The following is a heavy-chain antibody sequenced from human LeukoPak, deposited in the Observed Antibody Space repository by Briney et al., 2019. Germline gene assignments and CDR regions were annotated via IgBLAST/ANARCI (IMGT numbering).Heavy chain of an antibody. CDR1: GGSISSYY. D-gene: IGHD4-17*01. V-gene: IGHV4-59*12. CDR2: IYYSGST. CDR3: ARVSDYGDGDY. J-gene: IGHJ4*02. Sequence: SETLSLTCTVSGGSISSYYWSWIRQPPGKGLEWIGYIYYSGSTNYNPSLKSRVTISVDTSKNQFSLKLSSVTAADTAVYYCARVSDYGDGDYWGQGTLVTVSS.